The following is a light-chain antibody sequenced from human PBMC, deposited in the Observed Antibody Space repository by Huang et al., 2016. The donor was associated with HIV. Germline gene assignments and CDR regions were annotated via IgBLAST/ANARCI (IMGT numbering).Light chain of an antibody. V-gene: IGKV3-15*01. CDR3: QQYNDWLSLT. CDR1: QSISSN. J-gene: IGKJ4*01. CDR2: GAS. Sequence: EIVMTQSPATLSVSPGERATLSCRASQSISSNLAWYQQKPGQAPRLLIYGASTRDTGVPVRFSGSGAGTEFTLTISSLQFEDSAVYYCQQYNDWLSLTFGGGTKVGIK.